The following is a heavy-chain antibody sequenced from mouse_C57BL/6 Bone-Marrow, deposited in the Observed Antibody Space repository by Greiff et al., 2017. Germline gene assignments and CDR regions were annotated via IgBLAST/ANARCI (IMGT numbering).Heavy chain of an antibody. D-gene: IGHD1-1*01. V-gene: IGHV1-7*01. Sequence: QVQLQQPGAELAKPGASVKLSCKASGYTFTSYWMHWVKPRPGQGLEWIGYINPSSGYTQYNQKFKDKATLTADKSSRTAYMQLSSLTYEDSAVYYCATPPQYCGRDFHACWGQGTLVTVS. CDR2: INPSSGYT. CDR3: ATPPQYCGRDFHAC. J-gene: IGHJ3*01. CDR1: GYTFTSYW.